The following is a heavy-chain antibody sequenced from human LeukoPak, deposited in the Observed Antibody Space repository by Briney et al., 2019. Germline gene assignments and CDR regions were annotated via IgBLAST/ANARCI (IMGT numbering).Heavy chain of an antibody. CDR1: GGSLRNYY. J-gene: IGHJ4*02. D-gene: IGHD6-13*01. CDR2: IYTTGDT. V-gene: IGHV4-4*07. Sequence: SETLSLTCSVSGGSLRNYYWSWIRQPAGKGLEWIGRIYTTGDTNYNPSLKSRSTLSVDTFKNQFSLKMTSVTAADTAVYYCVRAAPGTGNFDYWGQGTLVTVSS. CDR3: VRAAPGTGNFDY.